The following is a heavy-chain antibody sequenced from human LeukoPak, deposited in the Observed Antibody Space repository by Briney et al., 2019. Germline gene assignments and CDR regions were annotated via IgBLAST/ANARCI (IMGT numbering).Heavy chain of an antibody. D-gene: IGHD1-7*01. V-gene: IGHV4-38-2*01. CDR1: GYSISSGYY. CDR3: ARRLGT. CDR2: IYHSGST. Sequence: SETLSLTCAVSGYSISSGYYWGWIRQPPGKGLEWIGSIYHSGSTYYNPSLKSRVTISVDTSKNQFSLKLSSVTAADTAVYYCARRLGTWGQGTLVIVSS. J-gene: IGHJ4*02.